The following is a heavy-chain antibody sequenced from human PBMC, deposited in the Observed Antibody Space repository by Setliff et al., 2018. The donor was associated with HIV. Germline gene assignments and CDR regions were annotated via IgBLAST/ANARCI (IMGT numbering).Heavy chain of an antibody. CDR2: IYSSGNT. V-gene: IGHV4-61*09. CDR1: GGSIRSDSYY. CDR3: SRGPPFDR. Sequence: SETLSLTCTVSGGSIRSDSYYWTWIRQPAGEGLEWIGHIYSSGNTNYNPSLESRVTISVDTSKNQFSLKLSSVTAADTATYFCSRGPPFDRWGRGTLVTGSS. J-gene: IGHJ2*01.